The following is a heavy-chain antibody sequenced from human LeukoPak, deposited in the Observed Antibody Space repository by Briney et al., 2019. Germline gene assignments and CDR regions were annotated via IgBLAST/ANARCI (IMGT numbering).Heavy chain of an antibody. J-gene: IGHJ6*02. CDR3: ARSGPYCSGGSCYAYAMDV. CDR1: GGSISKSPYY. V-gene: IGHV4-39*02. Sequence: SETLSLTCSVSGGSISKSPYYWAWIRQTPGKGLEWIANIYYGGNTYYNLSLKSRVTISVDTSKNHFSLKQNSVTAADTAVYYCARSGPYCSGGSCYAYAMDVWGQGTTATVSS. D-gene: IGHD2-15*01. CDR2: IYYGGNT.